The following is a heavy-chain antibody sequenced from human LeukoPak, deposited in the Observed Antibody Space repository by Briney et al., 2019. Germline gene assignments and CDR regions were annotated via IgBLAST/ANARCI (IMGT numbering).Heavy chain of an antibody. J-gene: IGHJ3*02. CDR3: ARHYFPGCSGGSCYGVGPDAFDI. CDR1: GFTFSSYW. Sequence: GGSLRLSCAASGFTFSSYWMSWVRQAPGKGLEWVANIKQDGSEKYYVDSVKGRFTISRDNAKNSLYLQMNSLRAEDTAVYYCARHYFPGCSGGSCYGVGPDAFDIWGQGTMVTVSS. V-gene: IGHV3-7*01. CDR2: IKQDGSEK. D-gene: IGHD2-15*01.